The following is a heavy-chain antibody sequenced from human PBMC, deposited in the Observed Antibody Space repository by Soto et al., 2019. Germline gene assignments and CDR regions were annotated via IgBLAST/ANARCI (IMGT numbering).Heavy chain of an antibody. CDR3: AREIPEGGGLMTPMDV. D-gene: IGHD3-16*01. V-gene: IGHV3-33*01. J-gene: IGHJ6*02. Sequence: QVQLVESGGGVVQPGRSLRLSCAASGFTFRNYGIHWVRQAPGKGLEWVAGIWYDGGSKFYADSVKGRFTISRDNSKDSVFLQLGSRRAEDTAGYYGAREIPEGGGLMTPMDVGGQGTTVPVSS. CDR1: GFTFRNYG. CDR2: IWYDGGSK.